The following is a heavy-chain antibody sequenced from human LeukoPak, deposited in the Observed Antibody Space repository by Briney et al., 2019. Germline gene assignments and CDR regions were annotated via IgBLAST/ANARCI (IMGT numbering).Heavy chain of an antibody. CDR2: ISAYNGNT. D-gene: IGHD3-10*01. V-gene: IGHV1-18*01. CDR3: ARDGFFGSGIVGAFDI. J-gene: IGHJ3*02. Sequence: KPGASVKVSCKASGYTFSSYGISWVRQAPGQGLERMGWISAYNGNTNYAQKFQGRVTMITDTSTSTAYMELRSLRSDDTAVYYCARDGFFGSGIVGAFDIWGQGTMVTVSS. CDR1: GYTFSSYG.